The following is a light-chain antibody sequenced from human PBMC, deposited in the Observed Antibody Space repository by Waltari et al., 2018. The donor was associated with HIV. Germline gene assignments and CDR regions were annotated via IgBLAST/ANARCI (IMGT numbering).Light chain of an antibody. CDR1: NIRSKS. CDR3: QVWELGGVRPYV. J-gene: IGLJ1*01. Sequence: SYDLSQAPSVSVAPGQTATITCEGNNIRSKSVHWYQQRPGQAPVLVIYNDKDRPSGRPDRCSGSNFGNTTTLTIYRGEAGDEADYVCQVWELGGVRPYVFGTGTKV. CDR2: NDK. V-gene: IGLV3-21*01.